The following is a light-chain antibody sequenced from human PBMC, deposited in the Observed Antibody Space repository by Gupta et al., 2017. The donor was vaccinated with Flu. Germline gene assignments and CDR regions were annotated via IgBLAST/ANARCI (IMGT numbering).Light chain of an antibody. CDR2: DAS. J-gene: IGKJ2*01. CDR3: QQRYNWPHT. V-gene: IGKV3-11*01. CDR1: QSVSRF. Sequence: PATLSWSPGERATLSCKASQSVSRFLNWYQQKPGQAPRLLIYDASNRATGIPARFSGSGSGTEFTLTISSREPEDSAVYYCQQRYNWPHTFGQGTKLGI.